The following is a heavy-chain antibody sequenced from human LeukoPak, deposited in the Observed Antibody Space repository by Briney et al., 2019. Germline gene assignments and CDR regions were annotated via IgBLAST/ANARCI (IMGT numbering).Heavy chain of an antibody. CDR3: ARFSSSWYGTPTNDY. V-gene: IGHV3-30-3*01. CDR2: ISYDGSNK. D-gene: IGHD6-13*01. Sequence: GGSLRLSCAASGFTFSNYAIHWVRQAPGKGLEWVTVISYDGSNKYYADSVKGRFTISRDNSKNTLYLQMNSLRAEDTAVYYCARFSSSWYGTPTNDYWGQGTLVTVSS. CDR1: GFTFSNYA. J-gene: IGHJ4*02.